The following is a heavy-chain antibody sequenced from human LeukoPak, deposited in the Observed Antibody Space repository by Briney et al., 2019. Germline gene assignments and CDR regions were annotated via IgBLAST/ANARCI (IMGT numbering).Heavy chain of an antibody. CDR2: ISDNSGNT. J-gene: IGHJ4*02. V-gene: IGHV3-23*01. CDR1: GFSDAW. D-gene: IGHD6-19*01. Sequence: PGGSLRLSCAASGFSDAWMSWVRQAPGQGLEWVSAISDNSGNTYYADSVKGRFTISRDNSENTLYLQMNSLRAEDTALYYCSNGRTSSGTLQHDYWGQGTLVTVSS. CDR3: SNGRTSSGTLQHDY.